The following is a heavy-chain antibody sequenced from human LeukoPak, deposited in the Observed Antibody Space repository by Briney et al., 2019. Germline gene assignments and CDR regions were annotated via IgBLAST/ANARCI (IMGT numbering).Heavy chain of an antibody. D-gene: IGHD1-26*01. CDR2: INHSGST. V-gene: IGHV4-34*01. CDR3: ASLLVGATDPDAFDI. Sequence: SETLSLTCAVYGGSFSGYYWSWIRQPPGKGLEWIGEINHSGSTNYNPSLKSRVTISVDTSKNQFSLKLSSVTAADTAVYYCASLLVGATDPDAFDIWGQGTMVTVSS. CDR1: GGSFSGYY. J-gene: IGHJ3*02.